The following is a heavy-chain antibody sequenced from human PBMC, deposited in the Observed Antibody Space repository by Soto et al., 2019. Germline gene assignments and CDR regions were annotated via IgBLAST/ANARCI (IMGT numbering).Heavy chain of an antibody. CDR1: GFTFSSYG. D-gene: IGHD1-7*01. V-gene: IGHV3-23*01. CDR2: SSATGAGT. Sequence: EVQLLESGGGLVQPGGSLRLSCAASGFTFSSYGMTWVRQAPGKGLEWVSFSSATGAGTYYADSVKGRFTTSRDNSKNTLYLQMTSLRADDTAVYYCAKDRRAGGNYGFYSDFWGQGALVIVSS. J-gene: IGHJ4*02. CDR3: AKDRRAGGNYGFYSDF.